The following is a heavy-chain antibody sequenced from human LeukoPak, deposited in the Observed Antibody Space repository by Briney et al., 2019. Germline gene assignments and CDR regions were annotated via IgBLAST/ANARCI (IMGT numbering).Heavy chain of an antibody. CDR2: IYYSGST. Sequence: SETLSLTCIVSGGSISSYYWSWIRQPPGKGLEWIGYIYYSGSTNYNPSLKSRVTISVDTSKNQFSLKLSSVTAADTAVYYCARYRGASGYHFDYWGQGTLVTVSS. D-gene: IGHD5-12*01. CDR1: GGSISSYY. CDR3: ARYRGASGYHFDY. V-gene: IGHV4-59*12. J-gene: IGHJ4*02.